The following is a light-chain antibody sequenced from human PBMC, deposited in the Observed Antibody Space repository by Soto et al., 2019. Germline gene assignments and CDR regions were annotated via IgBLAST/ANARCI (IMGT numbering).Light chain of an antibody. V-gene: IGLV4-69*01. CDR1: SGHSSYA. Sequence: QSVLTQSPSASASLGASVTLTCTLSSGHSSYAIAWHQQQPEKGPRYLMKLNSDGSHSKGDGIPDRFSGSSSGAERYLTIPSLQSEDEADYYCQTWGTGIQVFGGGTKVTVL. CDR3: QTWGTGIQV. J-gene: IGLJ2*01. CDR2: LNSDGSH.